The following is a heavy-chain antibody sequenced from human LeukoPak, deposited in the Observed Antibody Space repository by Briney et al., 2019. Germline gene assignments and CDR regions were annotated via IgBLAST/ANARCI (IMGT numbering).Heavy chain of an antibody. J-gene: IGHJ4*02. CDR3: ARSNNDGDYFGVGFDY. Sequence: ASEKVSCKASGYTVSSYAMNWVRQAAGQWLEWMGWINTNTGNPTYAQGFTGRFVFSLDTSVSTAYLQISSLQAEDTAVYYCARSNNDGDYFGVGFDYWGQGTLVTVSS. CDR2: INTNTGNP. D-gene: IGHD4-17*01. CDR1: GYTVSSYA. V-gene: IGHV7-4-1*02.